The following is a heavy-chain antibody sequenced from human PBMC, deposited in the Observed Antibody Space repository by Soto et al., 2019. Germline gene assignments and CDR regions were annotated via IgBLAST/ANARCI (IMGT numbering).Heavy chain of an antibody. V-gene: IGHV5-51*01. J-gene: IGHJ6*02. Sequence: LGESLKISCKGSGSSFTSYWIGWLRQLPGKGLEWMGIIYPGDSDTRYSPSFQGQVTISADKSISTAYLQWSSLKASDTAMYYCARQGSGYITRRFYGMDVWGQGTTVTVSS. CDR1: GSSFTSYW. D-gene: IGHD3-22*01. CDR3: ARQGSGYITRRFYGMDV. CDR2: IYPGDSDT.